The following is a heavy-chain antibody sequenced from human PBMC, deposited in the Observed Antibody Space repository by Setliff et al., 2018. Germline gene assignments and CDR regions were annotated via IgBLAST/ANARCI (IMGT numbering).Heavy chain of an antibody. Sequence: PSETLSLTCTVSGGSISSYYWSWIRQPPGKRLEWIGYIYYSGSTNYNPSLESRVTISVDTSKNQFSLKLSSVTAADTAVYYCARVVPAAMYFDYWGQGTLVTVSS. CDR1: GGSISSYY. V-gene: IGHV4-59*12. CDR3: ARVVPAAMYFDY. J-gene: IGHJ4*02. D-gene: IGHD2-2*01. CDR2: IYYSGST.